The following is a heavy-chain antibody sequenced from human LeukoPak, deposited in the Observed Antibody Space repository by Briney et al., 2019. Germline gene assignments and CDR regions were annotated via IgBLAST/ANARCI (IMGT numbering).Heavy chain of an antibody. D-gene: IGHD3-22*01. CDR2: ISGSGDST. CDR1: GFTFSTYA. Sequence: GGSLRLSCAASGFTFSTYAVNWVRQAPGKGLEWVSTISGSGDSTYYADSVKGRFTISRDNSKDTLYLQMSSVRVDATAVYYCARDRGRYYDSRGFYWGYYFDSWGQGILVTVST. J-gene: IGHJ4*02. V-gene: IGHV3-23*01. CDR3: ARDRGRYYDSRGFYWGYYFDS.